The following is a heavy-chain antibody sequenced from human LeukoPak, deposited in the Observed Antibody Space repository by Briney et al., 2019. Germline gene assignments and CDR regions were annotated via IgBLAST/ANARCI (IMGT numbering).Heavy chain of an antibody. CDR1: GFTFRDYA. CDR3: AKDLYGYCSGTSCAYMDV. V-gene: IGHV3-30*02. J-gene: IGHJ6*03. CDR2: IRYDGSDK. Sequence: GGSLRLSCAASGFTFRDYAIHLVRQAPGRGLEWVAFIRYDGSDKYYADSVKGRCTISRDNSKNTLYLQMNSLRAEDTAVYYCAKDLYGYCSGTSCAYMDVWGKGTTVTVSS. D-gene: IGHD2-2*01.